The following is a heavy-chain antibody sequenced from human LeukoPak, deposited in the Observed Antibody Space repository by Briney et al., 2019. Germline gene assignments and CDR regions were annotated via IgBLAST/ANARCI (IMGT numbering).Heavy chain of an antibody. V-gene: IGHV1-24*01. CDR3: ATVGADYYDSSGYSPWLFDY. D-gene: IGHD3-22*01. CDR2: FDPEDGET. CDR1: GYTLTELS. Sequence: ASVKVSCKVSGYTLTELSMHWVRQAPGKGLEWMGGFDPEDGETIYAQKFQGRVTMTEDTSTDTAYMELSSLRSENTAVYYCATVGADYYDSSGYSPWLFDYWGQGTLVTVSS. J-gene: IGHJ4*02.